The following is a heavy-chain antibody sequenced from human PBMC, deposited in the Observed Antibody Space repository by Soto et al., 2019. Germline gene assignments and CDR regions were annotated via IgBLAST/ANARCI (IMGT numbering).Heavy chain of an antibody. V-gene: IGHV3-66*01. Sequence: PGGSLRLSCAASGFTVSSNYMSWVRQAPGKGLEWVSVIYSGGSTYYADSVKGRFTISRDNSKNTLYLQMNSLRAEDTAVYYCAKATYYYDSSGYYPQYYFDQWGQGTLVTVSS. CDR1: GFTVSSNY. CDR2: IYSGGST. CDR3: AKATYYYDSSGYYPQYYFDQ. D-gene: IGHD3-22*01. J-gene: IGHJ4*02.